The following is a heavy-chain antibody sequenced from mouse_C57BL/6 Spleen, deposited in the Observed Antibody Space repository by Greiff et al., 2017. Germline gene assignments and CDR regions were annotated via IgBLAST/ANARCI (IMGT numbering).Heavy chain of an antibody. J-gene: IGHJ2*01. D-gene: IGHD3-2*02. CDR3: ARSGSSGYGFDY. CDR1: GYTFTSYW. Sequence: QVQLQQPGAELVRPGTSVKLSCKASGYTFTSYWMHWVKQRPGQGLEWIGVIDPSDSYTNYNQKFKGKATLTVDTSSSTAYMQLSSLTSEDSAVYYCARSGSSGYGFDYWGQGTTLTVSS. CDR2: IDPSDSYT. V-gene: IGHV1-59*01.